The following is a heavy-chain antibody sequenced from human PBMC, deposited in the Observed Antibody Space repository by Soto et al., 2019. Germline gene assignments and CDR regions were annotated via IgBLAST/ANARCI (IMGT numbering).Heavy chain of an antibody. CDR3: ARELEYSSSNDAFDI. CDR1: GGTFSSYA. Sequence: GASVKVSCKASGGTFSSYAISWLRQAPGQGLEWMGGIIPIFGTANYAQKFQGRVTITADESTSTAYMELSSLRSEDTAVYYCARELEYSSSNDAFDIWGQGTMVTVSS. J-gene: IGHJ3*02. V-gene: IGHV1-69*13. D-gene: IGHD6-6*01. CDR2: IIPIFGTA.